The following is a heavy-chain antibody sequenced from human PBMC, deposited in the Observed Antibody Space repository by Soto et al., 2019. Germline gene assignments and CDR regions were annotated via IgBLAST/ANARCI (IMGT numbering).Heavy chain of an antibody. CDR3: ARMALAYYYDSSGYYYYFDY. J-gene: IGHJ4*02. Sequence: QVQLVQSGAEVKKPGSSVKVSCKASGGTFSSYAISWVRQAPGQGLEWMGGIIPIFGTANYAQKFQGRVTITADESTSTAYMELSSLRSEDTGVYYCARMALAYYYDSSGYYYYFDYWGKGTLVTVSS. CDR1: GGTFSSYA. D-gene: IGHD3-22*01. V-gene: IGHV1-69*01. CDR2: IIPIFGTA.